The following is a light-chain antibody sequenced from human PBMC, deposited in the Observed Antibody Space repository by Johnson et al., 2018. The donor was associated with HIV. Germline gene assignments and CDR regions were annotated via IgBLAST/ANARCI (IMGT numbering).Light chain of an antibody. CDR3: GTWDTSLSAGHV. CDR1: GSNIGDNY. J-gene: IGLJ1*01. CDR2: DDI. V-gene: IGLV1-51*01. Sequence: QSVLTQPPSVSAAPGQKVTISCSEIGSNIGDNYVSWYQHLPGTAPRLLIYDDIKLPSGIPDRFSGSKSGTSANLGITGLQTGDEADYYCGTWDTSLSAGHVFGTGTKVTVL.